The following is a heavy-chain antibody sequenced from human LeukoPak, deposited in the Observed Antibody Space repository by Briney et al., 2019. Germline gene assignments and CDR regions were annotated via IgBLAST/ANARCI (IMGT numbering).Heavy chain of an antibody. Sequence: GSLRLSCAASGFTFTSYSMKWVRQAPGKGLEWVSTISGGGGSTYYADSVKGRFTISRDNSKNTLYLQVNSLRAEDTAVYYYAKGGKWDVTPFDYWGQGTLVTVSS. CDR1: GFTFTSYS. CDR2: ISGGGGST. CDR3: AKGGKWDVTPFDY. V-gene: IGHV3-23*01. D-gene: IGHD1-26*01. J-gene: IGHJ4*02.